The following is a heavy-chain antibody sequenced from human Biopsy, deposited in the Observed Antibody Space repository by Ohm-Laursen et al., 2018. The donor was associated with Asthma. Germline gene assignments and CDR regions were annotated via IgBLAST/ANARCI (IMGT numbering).Heavy chain of an antibody. CDR1: GGSITSSSYY. V-gene: IGHV4-39*01. Sequence: TLSLTCTVSGGSITSSSYYWGWIRRPPGKGMEWIGRMYHSGSPYYHPSLKSRATISVDPSKNQLSLKMSSVTAADTAVYFCVRHQYSSSWSTFDYWGQGALVTVSS. J-gene: IGHJ4*02. CDR3: VRHQYSSSWSTFDY. CDR2: MYHSGSP. D-gene: IGHD3-22*01.